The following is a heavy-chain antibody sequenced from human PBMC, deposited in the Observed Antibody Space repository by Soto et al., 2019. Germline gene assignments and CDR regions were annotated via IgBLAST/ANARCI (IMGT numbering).Heavy chain of an antibody. V-gene: IGHV3-15*01. CDR2: IKSKTGGGTT. J-gene: IGHJ4*02. CDR1: GFTFSNAW. Sequence: PGGSLRLSCAASGFTFSNAWMSWVRQAPGKGLEWVGRIKSKTGGGTTDYAAPVKGRFTISRDDSKNTLYLQMNSLKTEDTAVYYCTTDSLSGYSEYWGQGTLVTVSS. D-gene: IGHD3-22*01. CDR3: TTDSLSGYSEY.